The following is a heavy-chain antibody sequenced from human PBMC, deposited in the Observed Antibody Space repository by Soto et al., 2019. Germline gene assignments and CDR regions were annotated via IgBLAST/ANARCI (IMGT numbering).Heavy chain of an antibody. D-gene: IGHD5-12*01. CDR2: IYYSGST. CDR3: ARPSRDGYKDAFDI. J-gene: IGHJ3*02. CDR1: GGSISSYY. Sequence: SETLSLTCTVSGGSISSYYWSWIRQPPGKGLEWIGYIYYSGSTNYNPSLKIRVTISVDTSKNQFSLKLSSVTAADTAVYYCARPSRDGYKDAFDIWGQGTMVTVSS. V-gene: IGHV4-59*08.